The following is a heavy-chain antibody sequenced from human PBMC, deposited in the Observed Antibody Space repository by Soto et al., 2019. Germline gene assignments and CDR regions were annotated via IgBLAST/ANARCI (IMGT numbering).Heavy chain of an antibody. V-gene: IGHV1-18*01. D-gene: IGHD3-16*01. Sequence: QVQLVQSGAEVKKPGASVKVSCKASGYTFTSYGISWVRQPPGQGLEWMGWISAYNGNTNYAQKLQGRVTMTTNTSTSTVYMELRSLRSDDTAVYYCARTGVPGSRLRLPDYLGQGTLVTVSS. CDR1: GYTFTSYG. CDR3: ARTGVPGSRLRLPDY. CDR2: ISAYNGNT. J-gene: IGHJ4*02.